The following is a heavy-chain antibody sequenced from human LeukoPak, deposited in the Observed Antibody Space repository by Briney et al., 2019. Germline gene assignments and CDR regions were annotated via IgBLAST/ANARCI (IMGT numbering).Heavy chain of an antibody. CDR2: INPSGGST. J-gene: IGHJ5*02. Sequence: ASLKGSCKASGYTFTSYYMHWVRQAPGQGLEWMGIINPSGGSTSYAQKFQGRVTMTRDMSTSTEYMELSSPRSQDTPVYYCARDMSVENPAWWFETWGQGTLVTVSS. V-gene: IGHV1-46*01. CDR3: ARDMSVENPAWWFET. CDR1: GYTFTSYY. D-gene: IGHD4-23*01.